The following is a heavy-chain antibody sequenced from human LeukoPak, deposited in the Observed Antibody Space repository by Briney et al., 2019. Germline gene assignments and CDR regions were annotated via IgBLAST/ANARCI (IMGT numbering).Heavy chain of an antibody. CDR2: IIPILGIA. J-gene: IGHJ4*02. Sequence: GASVKVSFKASGGTFISYAISWVRQAPGQGLEWMGRIIPILGIANYAQKFQGRVTITADKSTSTAYMELSSLRSEDTAVYYCARAPYYYDSSGYLYWGQGTLVTVSS. CDR1: GGTFISYA. CDR3: ARAPYYYDSSGYLY. V-gene: IGHV1-69*04. D-gene: IGHD3-22*01.